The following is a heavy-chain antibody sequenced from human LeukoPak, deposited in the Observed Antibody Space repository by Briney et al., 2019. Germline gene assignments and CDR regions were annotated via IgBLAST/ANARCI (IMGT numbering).Heavy chain of an antibody. V-gene: IGHV3-21*01. CDR3: ARAISGSYVRFDP. CDR1: GFTFSSYS. D-gene: IGHD1-26*01. Sequence: PGGSLRLSCAASGFTFSSYSMNRVRQAPGKGLEWVSSISNSSSYIYYADSVKGRFTISRDNAKNSLYLQMNSLRAEDTAVYYCARAISGSYVRFDPWGQGTLVTVSS. J-gene: IGHJ5*02. CDR2: ISNSSSYI.